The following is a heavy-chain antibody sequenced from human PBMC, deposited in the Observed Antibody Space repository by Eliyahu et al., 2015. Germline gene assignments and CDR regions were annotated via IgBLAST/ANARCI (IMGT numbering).Heavy chain of an antibody. D-gene: IGHD3-22*01. CDR1: GGSFSGYY. CDR2: INHSGSP. J-gene: IGHJ4*02. Sequence: QVQLQQWGAGLLKPSETLSLTCAVYGGSFSGYYWSWIRQPPGKGLEWIGEINHSGSPHHNPSLKSRVTISVDTSKNQFSLKLSSVTAADTAVYYCARGRRRGNYYDSSGYYQRYFDYWGQGTLVTVSS. V-gene: IGHV4-34*01. CDR3: ARGRRRGNYYDSSGYYQRYFDY.